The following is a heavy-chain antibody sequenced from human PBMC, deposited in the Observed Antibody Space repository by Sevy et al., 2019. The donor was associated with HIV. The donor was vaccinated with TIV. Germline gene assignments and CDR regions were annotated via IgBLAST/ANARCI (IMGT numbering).Heavy chain of an antibody. Sequence: GGSLRLSCVTSGFTFSSYGMHWVRQAPGKGLEWVADIWYDGSNIHYADPVRGRFTISRDNSKNALSLQMTSLRAEDRAVYYCARVRTYLFDYCGQGTLVTVSS. CDR3: ARVRTYLFDY. J-gene: IGHJ4*02. CDR2: IWYDGSNI. V-gene: IGHV3-33*01. CDR1: GFTFSSYG.